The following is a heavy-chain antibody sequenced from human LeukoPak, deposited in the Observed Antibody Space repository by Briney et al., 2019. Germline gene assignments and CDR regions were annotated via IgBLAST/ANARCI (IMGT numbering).Heavy chain of an antibody. CDR3: ASPSGYCSSTSCRSFDY. CDR2: IYYSGNT. V-gene: IGHV4-39*01. Sequence: KASETLSLTCTVSGGSISSNYWAWIRQPPGKGLEWIGSIYYSGNTYYKSSLKSRVTIAVDTSKNQFSLKLNSVTAADTAVYYCASPSGYCSSTSCRSFDYWGQGTLVTVSS. D-gene: IGHD2-2*01. CDR1: GGSISSNY. J-gene: IGHJ4*02.